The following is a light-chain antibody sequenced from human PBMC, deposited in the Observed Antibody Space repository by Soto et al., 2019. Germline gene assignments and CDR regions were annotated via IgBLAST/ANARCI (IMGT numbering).Light chain of an antibody. CDR2: GAS. CDR1: QSVDGN. CDR3: QQYDSWPLT. J-gene: IGKJ4*01. V-gene: IGKV3D-15*01. Sequence: EIVMTQSPGTLSVSTGEGATLSCRASQSVDGNLAWYQQKPGQAPRLLIYGASTRATGIPDRFRGSGSGTEFTLTISSLQSEDFAVYYCQQYDSWPLTFGGGTKVEIK.